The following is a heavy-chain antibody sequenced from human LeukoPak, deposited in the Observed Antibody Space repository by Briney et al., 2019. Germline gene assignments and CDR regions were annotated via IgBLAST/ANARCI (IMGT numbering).Heavy chain of an antibody. CDR2: INPSGGST. V-gene: IGHV1-46*01. CDR1: GYTFTSYY. J-gene: IGHJ5*02. Sequence: SVKVSCKASGYTFTSYYMHWVRQAPGQGLEWMGIINPSGGSTSYAQKFQGRVTMTRDMSTSTDYMELSSLRSEDTAVYYCARDNSVGDTAWWFDPWGQGTLVTVSS. D-gene: IGHD1-26*01. CDR3: ARDNSVGDTAWWFDP.